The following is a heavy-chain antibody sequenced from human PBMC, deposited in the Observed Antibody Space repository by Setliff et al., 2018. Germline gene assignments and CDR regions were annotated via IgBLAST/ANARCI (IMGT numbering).Heavy chain of an antibody. Sequence: GGSLRLSCAASGFTVSGNYMTWVRQAPGEGLEWVSIIFGGGNTYYADSVKDRFTISRDNSKNTLYLQMSSLRAEDTAVYYCASGYSYGNYWGQGTLVTVSS. CDR1: GFTVSGNY. D-gene: IGHD5-18*01. CDR3: ASGYSYGNY. V-gene: IGHV3-66*01. CDR2: IFGGGNT. J-gene: IGHJ4*02.